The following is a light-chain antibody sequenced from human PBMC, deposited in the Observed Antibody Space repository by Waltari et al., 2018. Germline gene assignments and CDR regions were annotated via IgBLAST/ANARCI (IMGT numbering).Light chain of an antibody. CDR1: SSDIGGDNY. CDR2: DVN. CDR3: CSYAGPDNHVV. J-gene: IGLJ2*01. V-gene: IGLV2-11*01. Sequence: QSALTQPRSVSGSPAQSVTISCSGTSSDIGGDNYVSWHQQYPGKTPKLLLYDVNKRHPGVPDRFSGYKSGNTASLSISGLQTEDEADYYCCSYAGPDNHVVFGGGTTMTVL.